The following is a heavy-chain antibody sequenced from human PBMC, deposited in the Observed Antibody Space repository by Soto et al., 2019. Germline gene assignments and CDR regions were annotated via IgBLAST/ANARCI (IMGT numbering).Heavy chain of an antibody. D-gene: IGHD2-8*01. Sequence: EVQLVESGGGVVRPGGSVRLSCAASGFSFDGFGMSWVRQVPGKGLEWVCGINWNGLKDGYIDSVKGRFTISRDNSNNSMSLQMDSLRVEDTALYYCAREVVDVRMAEGGDLWGQGTLVIVSA. CDR3: AREVVDVRMAEGGDL. CDR2: INWNGLKD. CDR1: GFSFDGFG. J-gene: IGHJ5*02. V-gene: IGHV3-20*04.